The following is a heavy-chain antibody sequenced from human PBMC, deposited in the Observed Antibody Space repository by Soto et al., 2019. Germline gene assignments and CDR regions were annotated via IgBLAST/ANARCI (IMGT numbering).Heavy chain of an antibody. D-gene: IGHD3-22*01. CDR2: IYYSGST. CDR1: GGSISSSSYY. CDR3: ARDLRNYDSSAYCWS. J-gene: IGHJ5*02. Sequence: SETLSLTCTVSGGSISSSSYYWGWIRQPPGKGLEWIGSIYYSGSTYYNPSLKSRFTISRDNSKNTLYLQMNSLRAEDTAVYYCARDLRNYDSSAYCWSWGQGTLVTVSS. V-gene: IGHV4-39*02.